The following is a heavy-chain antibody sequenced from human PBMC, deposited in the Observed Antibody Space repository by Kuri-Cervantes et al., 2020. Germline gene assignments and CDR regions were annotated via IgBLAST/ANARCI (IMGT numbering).Heavy chain of an antibody. J-gene: IGHJ4*02. V-gene: IGHV4-39*02. Sequence: SETLSLTCTVSGGSISSSSYYWGWIRQPPGKGLEWIGSIYYSGSTYYNPSLKSRVTISVDTSKNRFSLKLSSVTAADTAVYYCARDGYFESFIDYWGQGTLVTVSS. CDR1: GGSISSSSYY. CDR2: IYYSGST. D-gene: IGHD3-9*01. CDR3: ARDGYFESFIDY.